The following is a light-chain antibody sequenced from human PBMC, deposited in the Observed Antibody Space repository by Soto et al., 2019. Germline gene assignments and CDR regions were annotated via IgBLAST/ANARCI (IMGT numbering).Light chain of an antibody. J-gene: IGKJ5*01. CDR3: QQCGTSPIT. CDR1: QSVGSNY. CDR2: GAS. Sequence: EIVLTQSPGTLSLSPGERATLSCRASQSVGSNYLVWYQQKPGQPPRLLIYGASSRATGIPDRFSGSGSGTDFTLIINRLEPEDFAVYFCQQCGTSPITFGQGTRLEIK. V-gene: IGKV3-20*01.